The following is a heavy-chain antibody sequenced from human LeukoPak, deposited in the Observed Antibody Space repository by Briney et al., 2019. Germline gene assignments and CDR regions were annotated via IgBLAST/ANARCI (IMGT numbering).Heavy chain of an antibody. V-gene: IGHV1-8*01. J-gene: IGHJ6*03. CDR2: MNPNSGNT. CDR1: GYTFTSYD. D-gene: IGHD3-3*02. CDR3: ARVLAGMDV. Sequence: ASVTVSCKASGYTFTSYDINWVRQAPGQGLEWMGWMNPNSGNTGYAQKFQGRVTMTRNTSISTAYVELSSLRSEDTAVYYCARVLAGMDVWGKGTTVTVSS.